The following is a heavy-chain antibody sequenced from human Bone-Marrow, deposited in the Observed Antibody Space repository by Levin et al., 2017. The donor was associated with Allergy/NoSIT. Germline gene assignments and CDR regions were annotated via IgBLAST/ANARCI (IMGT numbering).Heavy chain of an antibody. CDR3: ARYPEGANGFDP. CDR1: RGSIRSGGYY. D-gene: IGHD3-16*01. J-gene: IGHJ5*02. Sequence: SETLSLTCTVVRGSIRSGGYYWSWIRQSPGKGLEWIGNIYHSGRTSYNPSLRSRLTISVDTSKNQFSLRLTSVTAADTAVSYCARYPEGANGFDPWGRGTLVTVSS. V-gene: IGHV4-30-4*01. CDR2: IYHSGRT.